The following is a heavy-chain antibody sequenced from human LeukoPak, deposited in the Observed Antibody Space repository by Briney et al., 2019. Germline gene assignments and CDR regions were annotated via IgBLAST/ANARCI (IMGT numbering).Heavy chain of an antibody. CDR1: GYTSTSYG. Sequence: ASVKVSCKASGYTSTSYGISWVRQAPGQGLEWMGWISAYNGNTNYAQKLQGRVTMATDTSTSTAYMELRSLRSDDTAVYYCASTMTGNWFDPWGQGTLVTVSS. J-gene: IGHJ5*02. V-gene: IGHV1-18*01. CDR2: ISAYNGNT. D-gene: IGHD3-22*01. CDR3: ASTMTGNWFDP.